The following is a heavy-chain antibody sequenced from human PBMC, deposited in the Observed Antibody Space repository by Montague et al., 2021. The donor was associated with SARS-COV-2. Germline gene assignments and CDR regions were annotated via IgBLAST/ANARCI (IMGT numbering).Heavy chain of an antibody. CDR1: GESIDRDTYY. CDR2: LSSSGST. V-gene: IGHV4-39*02. D-gene: IGHD6-19*01. Sequence: ETLSLTCIVSGESIDRDTYYWGWIRQSPGKGLEWIGSLSSSGSTYYNPSLRSRVTMSMDTSKNHFSLKVNSVTATDTAVYFCARPGSVSGWFYFDDWGQGTLVSVSS. J-gene: IGHJ4*02. CDR3: ARPGSVSGWFYFDD.